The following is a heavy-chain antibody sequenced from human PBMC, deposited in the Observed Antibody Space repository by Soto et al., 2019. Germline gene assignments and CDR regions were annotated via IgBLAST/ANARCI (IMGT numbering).Heavy chain of an antibody. CDR2: IIPIFGTA. CDR3: ARDGNPNGWYPYFDY. J-gene: IGHJ4*02. CDR1: GGTFSSYA. V-gene: IGHV1-69*01. Sequence: QVQLVQSGAEVKKRGSSVKVSCNAYGGTFSSYAISWVRQAPGQGLEWMGGIIPIFGTANYAQKFQGRVTITADESTSTAYMELSSLRSEDTAVYYCARDGNPNGWYPYFDYWGQGTLVTVSS. D-gene: IGHD6-19*01.